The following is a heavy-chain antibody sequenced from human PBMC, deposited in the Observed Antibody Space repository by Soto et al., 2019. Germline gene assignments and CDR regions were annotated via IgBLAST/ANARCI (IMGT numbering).Heavy chain of an antibody. Sequence: LSLTCTVSGDSISSGDYYWSWIRQHPGKGLEWIGYIYYSGSTYHNPSLKSRVTMSVDTSKNQFSLKLSSMTAADTAVYYCARYYGGYSDYWGQGTLVTVSS. CDR2: IYYSGST. J-gene: IGHJ4*02. V-gene: IGHV4-30-4*01. CDR1: GDSISSGDYY. D-gene: IGHD3-10*01. CDR3: ARYYGGYSDY.